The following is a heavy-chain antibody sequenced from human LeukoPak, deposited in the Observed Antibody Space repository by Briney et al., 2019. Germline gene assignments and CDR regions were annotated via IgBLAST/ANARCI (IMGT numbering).Heavy chain of an antibody. CDR2: INTDGSST. Sequence: GGSLRLSCEVSGDTSSDYWMHWVRQAPGKGLVWVARINTDGSSTSYADVVKGRFTVSRDNSKSALYVQMNSLRPEDTAVYYCTRDAVAYSSVYGAGKYFDDWGQGTLVIVSS. J-gene: IGHJ4*02. CDR1: GDTSSDYW. D-gene: IGHD5/OR15-5a*01. CDR3: TRDAVAYSSVYGAGKYFDD. V-gene: IGHV3-74*01.